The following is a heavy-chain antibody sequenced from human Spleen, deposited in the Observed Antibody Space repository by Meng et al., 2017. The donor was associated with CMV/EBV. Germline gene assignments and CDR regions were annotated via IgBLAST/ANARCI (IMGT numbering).Heavy chain of an antibody. V-gene: IGHV3-7*01. CDR2: IKQDENER. D-gene: IGHD3-10*01. J-gene: IGHJ3*01. CDR1: EFTFIRYT. CDR3: VRVGPGPGGAFDL. Sequence: GESLKISCTASEFTFIRYTMTWVRQAPGKGLEWVANIKQDENERYYVDSVKGRFTISRDNAKNSLYLQMNSLRVEDTALYHCVRVGPGPGGAFDLWGQGEMVTVSS.